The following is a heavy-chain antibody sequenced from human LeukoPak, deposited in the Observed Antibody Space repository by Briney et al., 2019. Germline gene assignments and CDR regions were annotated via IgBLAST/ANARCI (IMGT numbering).Heavy chain of an antibody. J-gene: IGHJ4*02. CDR3: AKVGYYDSSGYLDY. D-gene: IGHD3-22*01. CDR1: GFTFDDYA. CDR2: ISWNSGSI. Sequence: AGGSLRLSCAASGFTFDDYAMHWVRQAPGKGLEWVSGISWNSGSIGYADSVKGRFTISRDNAKNSLYLQMNSLRAEDTALYYCAKVGYYDSSGYLDYWGQGTLVTVSS. V-gene: IGHV3-9*01.